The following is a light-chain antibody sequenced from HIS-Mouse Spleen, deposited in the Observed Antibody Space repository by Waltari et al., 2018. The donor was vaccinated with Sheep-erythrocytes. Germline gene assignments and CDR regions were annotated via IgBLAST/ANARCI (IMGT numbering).Light chain of an antibody. V-gene: IGLV1-51*01. Sequence: QSVLTQPPSVSAAPGQKVTISCSGSSSNIGNNYVSWYQQLPGTAPKLLIYDNNKRPPGIPGRFSGSKSGTSATLGITGLQTGDEADYYCGTWDSSLSAGVFGGGTKLTVL. CDR3: GTWDSSLSAGV. J-gene: IGLJ3*02. CDR1: SSNIGNNY. CDR2: DNN.